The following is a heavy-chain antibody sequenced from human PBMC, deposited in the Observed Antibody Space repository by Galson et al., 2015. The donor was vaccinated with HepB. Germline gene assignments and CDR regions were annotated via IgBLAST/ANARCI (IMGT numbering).Heavy chain of an antibody. CDR1: GFIFSSYR. J-gene: IGHJ4*02. CDR2: INSEGSST. CDR3: ARVGGYCSGGSCYSFLDY. V-gene: IGHV3-74*01. D-gene: IGHD2-15*01. Sequence: SLRLSCAASGFIFSSYRMHWVRQAPGKGLVWVSRINSEGSSTSYADSVKGRFTISRDNAKNTLFLQMSSLRAEDTAVYYCARVGGYCSGGSCYSFLDYWGQGTLVTVSS.